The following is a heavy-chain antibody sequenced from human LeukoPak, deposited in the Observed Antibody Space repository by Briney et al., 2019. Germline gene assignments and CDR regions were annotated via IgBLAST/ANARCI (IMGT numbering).Heavy chain of an antibody. CDR1: GFTFSSYE. J-gene: IGHJ4*02. CDR3: ARGGLIAYDSSGYYTDY. V-gene: IGHV3-48*03. Sequence: GSLRLSCSASGFTFSSYEMNWVRQAPGKGLEWVSYISSSGSTIYYADSVKGRFTISRDNAKNSLYLQMNSLRAEDTAVYYCARGGLIAYDSSGYYTDYWGQGTLVTVSS. CDR2: ISSSGSTI. D-gene: IGHD3-22*01.